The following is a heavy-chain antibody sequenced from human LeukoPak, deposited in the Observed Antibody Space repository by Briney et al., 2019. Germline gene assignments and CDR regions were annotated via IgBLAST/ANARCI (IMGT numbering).Heavy chain of an antibody. J-gene: IGHJ4*02. CDR1: GESFNTYY. CDR3: ARVSGYCSEGVCRFDH. CDR2: INHSGST. D-gene: IGHD2-8*01. Sequence: SETLSLTCAFYGESFNTYYWSWIRQSPGRGLEWTGEINHSGSTNYNPSLKSRATILVDTSKNQVSLNLNSVTAADTAVYYCARVSGYCSEGVCRFDHWGQGTLVTVSS. V-gene: IGHV4-34*01.